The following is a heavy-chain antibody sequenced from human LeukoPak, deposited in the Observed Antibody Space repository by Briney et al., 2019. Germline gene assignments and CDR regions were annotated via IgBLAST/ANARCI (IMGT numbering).Heavy chain of an antibody. CDR1: GYTFTGYY. J-gene: IGHJ4*02. D-gene: IGHD4-23*01. CDR3: ARDLNYGGHGY. Sequence: GASVKVSCKASGYTFTGYYMHWVRQAPGQGLEWMGWINPNSGGTNYAQKFQGSVTMTRDASISTAYMELSRLRSDDTAVYYCARDLNYGGHGYWGQGTLVTVSS. V-gene: IGHV1-2*02. CDR2: INPNSGGT.